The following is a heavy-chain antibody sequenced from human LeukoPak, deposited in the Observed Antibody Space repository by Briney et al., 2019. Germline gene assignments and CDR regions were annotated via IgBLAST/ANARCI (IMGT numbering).Heavy chain of an antibody. J-gene: IGHJ6*03. CDR3: AREKSVVEPAANYSYYMDV. CDR2: INPNSGGT. D-gene: IGHD2-2*01. CDR1: GYTFTGYY. V-gene: IGHV1-2*02. Sequence: ASVKVSCKASGYTFTGYYMHWVRQAPGQGLEWMGWINPNSGGTNYAQKFQGRVTMTRDTSISTAYMELSRLRSDDTAVYYCAREKSVVEPAANYSYYMDVWGKGTTVTVSS.